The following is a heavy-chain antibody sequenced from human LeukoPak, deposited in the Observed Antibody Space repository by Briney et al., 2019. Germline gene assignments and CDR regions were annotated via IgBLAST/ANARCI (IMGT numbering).Heavy chain of an antibody. Sequence: SETLSLTCTVSGGSISSYYWSWIRQPPGKGLEWIGYIYYSGSTNYNPSLKSRVTISVDTSKNQFSLKLSSVTAADTAVYYCARGSQKYPLDVWGQGTTVTVSS. J-gene: IGHJ6*02. CDR2: IYYSGST. V-gene: IGHV4-59*01. CDR3: ARGSQKYPLDV. CDR1: GGSISSYY. D-gene: IGHD2-2*01.